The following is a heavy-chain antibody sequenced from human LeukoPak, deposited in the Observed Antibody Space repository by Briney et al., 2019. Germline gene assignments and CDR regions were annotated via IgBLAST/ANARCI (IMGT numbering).Heavy chain of an antibody. CDR3: ARVRDDFWSGTLPTYYFDY. Sequence: GGSLRLSCAASGFTFSSYGMHWVRQAPGKGLEWVAVISYDGSNKYYADSVKGRFTISRDNSKNTLYLQMNSLRAEDTAVYYCARVRDDFWSGTLPTYYFDYWGQGTLVTVSS. D-gene: IGHD3-3*01. V-gene: IGHV3-30*19. J-gene: IGHJ4*02. CDR1: GFTFSSYG. CDR2: ISYDGSNK.